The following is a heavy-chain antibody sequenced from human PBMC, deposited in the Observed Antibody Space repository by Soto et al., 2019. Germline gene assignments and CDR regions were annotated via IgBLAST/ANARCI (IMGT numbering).Heavy chain of an antibody. CDR1: GGSVSSGSYY. J-gene: IGHJ5*02. D-gene: IGHD3-10*01. V-gene: IGHV4-61*01. CDR2: IYYSGST. CDR3: ARESGWFDP. Sequence: QVQLQESGPGLVKPSETLSLTCTVSGGSVSSGSYYWSWIRQPPGKGLEWIGYIYYSGSTNYNPSLKSRVTISVDTSKNQFSLKLSSVTAADTAVYYCARESGWFDPWGQGTLVTVSS.